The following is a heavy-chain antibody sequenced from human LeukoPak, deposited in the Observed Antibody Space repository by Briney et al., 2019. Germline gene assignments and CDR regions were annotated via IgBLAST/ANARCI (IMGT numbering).Heavy chain of an antibody. CDR1: GGSISSGGYS. D-gene: IGHD6-13*01. CDR2: IYHSGST. J-gene: IGHJ4*02. CDR3: ARCHSSSWTLFDY. V-gene: IGHV4-30-2*01. Sequence: SETLSLTCAVSGGSISSGGYSWSWIRQPPGKGLEWIGYIYHSGSTYYNPSLKSRVTISVDTSKNQFSLKLSSVTAADTAVYYCARCHSSSWTLFDYWGQGTLVTVSS.